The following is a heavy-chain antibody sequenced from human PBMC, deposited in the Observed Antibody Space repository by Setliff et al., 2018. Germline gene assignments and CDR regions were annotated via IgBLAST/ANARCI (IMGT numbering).Heavy chain of an antibody. CDR3: ARVRSYGSGNYYYYYYDMDV. J-gene: IGHJ6*02. V-gene: IGHV4-39*07. CDR2: IYYSGST. D-gene: IGHD3-10*01. Sequence: NPSETLSLTCTVSGGSISSSSYYWGWIRQPPGKGLEWIGSIYYSGSTYYNPSLKSRVTISVDTSKNQFSLKLSSVTAADTALYYCARVRSYGSGNYYYYYYDMDVWGQGTTVTVSS. CDR1: GGSISSSSYY.